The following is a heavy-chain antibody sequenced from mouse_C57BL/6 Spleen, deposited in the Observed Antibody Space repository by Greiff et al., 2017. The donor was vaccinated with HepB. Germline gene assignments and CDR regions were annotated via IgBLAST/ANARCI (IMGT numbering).Heavy chain of an antibody. Sequence: EVRLVESGGGLVKPGGSLKLSCAASGFTFSSYAMSWVRQTPEKRLEWVATISDGGSYTYYPDNVKGRFTISRDNAKNNLYLQMNHLKSEDTAMYYCARDGDYGTYFDYWGQGTTLTVSS. CDR3: ARDGDYGTYFDY. V-gene: IGHV5-4*01. CDR1: GFTFSSYA. J-gene: IGHJ2*01. CDR2: ISDGGSYT. D-gene: IGHD2-1*01.